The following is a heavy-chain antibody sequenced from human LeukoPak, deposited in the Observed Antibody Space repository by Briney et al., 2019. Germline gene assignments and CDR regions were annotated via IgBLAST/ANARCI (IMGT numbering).Heavy chain of an antibody. Sequence: PGGSLRLSCAASGFTFSGHSMTWVRQAPGKGLEWVANINLDGSGRFYVDFVKGRFTISRDNSKNTLYLQMNSLRTEDTAVYYCARDYYHFDWLFSESNYFDYWGQGTLVTVSS. CDR2: INLDGSGR. J-gene: IGHJ4*02. CDR3: ARDYYHFDWLFSESNYFDY. V-gene: IGHV3-7*01. CDR1: GFTFSGHS. D-gene: IGHD3-9*01.